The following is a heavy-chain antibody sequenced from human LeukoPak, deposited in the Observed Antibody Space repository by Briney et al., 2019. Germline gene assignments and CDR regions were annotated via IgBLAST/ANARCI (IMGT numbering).Heavy chain of an antibody. Sequence: QPGGSLRLSCAASGFTFSSYAMSWVRQAPGRGWEWVPPFSGSGGSTYYADSVKGRFTISRDNSKNTLYLQMNSLRAEDTAVYYCARKRIAASSNWFDPWGQGTLVTVSS. D-gene: IGHD6-6*01. CDR2: FSGSGGST. J-gene: IGHJ5*02. V-gene: IGHV3-23*01. CDR3: ARKRIAASSNWFDP. CDR1: GFTFSSYA.